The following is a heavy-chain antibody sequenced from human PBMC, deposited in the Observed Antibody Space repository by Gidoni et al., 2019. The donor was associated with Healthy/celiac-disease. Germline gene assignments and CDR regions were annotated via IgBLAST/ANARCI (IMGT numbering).Heavy chain of an antibody. CDR3: ARGRSKNIVDKIFFY. CDR1: GYTFPSYD. J-gene: IGHJ4*02. Sequence: QLQLLQSGADVHKPGASVKVSFKASGYTFPSYDINWVRQATGQGLEWMGWMKPKSGNTGYAQKVQGRVTMTRNTSISTAYMELSSMRSEETAVYYCARGRSKNIVDKIFFYWGQGTLVTVSS. V-gene: IGHV1-8*01. CDR2: MKPKSGNT. D-gene: IGHD5-12*01.